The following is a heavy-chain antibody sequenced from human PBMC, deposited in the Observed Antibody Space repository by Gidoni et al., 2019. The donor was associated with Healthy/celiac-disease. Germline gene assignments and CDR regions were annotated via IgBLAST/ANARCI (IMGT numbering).Heavy chain of an antibody. Sequence: QVQLQESGPGLVKPAETLSLTCTVSGGSISSYYWSWIRQPPGKGLEWIGYIYYSGSTNYNPSLKSRVTISVDTSKNQFSLKLSSVTAADTAVYYCAREHGIVGATGYYYYYGMDVWGQGTTVTVSS. CDR3: AREHGIVGATGYYYYYGMDV. J-gene: IGHJ6*02. V-gene: IGHV4-59*01. D-gene: IGHD1-26*01. CDR2: IYYSGST. CDR1: GGSISSYY.